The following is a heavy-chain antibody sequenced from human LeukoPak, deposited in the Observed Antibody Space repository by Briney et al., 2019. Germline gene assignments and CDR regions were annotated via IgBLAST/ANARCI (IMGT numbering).Heavy chain of an antibody. CDR3: ASLSNDYGHIFGY. J-gene: IGHJ4*02. D-gene: IGHD4-17*01. CDR1: GGSISSYY. Sequence: SETLSLTCTVSGGSISSYYWSWIRQPPGKGLEWIGYIYYSGSTNYNPSLKSRVTISVDTSKNQFSLKLSSVTAADTAVYYCASLSNDYGHIFGYWGQGTLVTVSS. CDR2: IYYSGST. V-gene: IGHV4-59*08.